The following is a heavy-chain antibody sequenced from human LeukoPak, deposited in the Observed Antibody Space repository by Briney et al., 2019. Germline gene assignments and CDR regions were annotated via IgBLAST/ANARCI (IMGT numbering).Heavy chain of an antibody. D-gene: IGHD2-15*01. CDR1: GYSFTSYW. V-gene: IGHV5-51*01. J-gene: IGHJ5*02. CDR2: IDPSDSET. CDR3: ARLAGYSNWFDP. Sequence: GESLKISCKASGYSFTSYWIGWVRQMPGKGLEWMGIIDPSDSETRYTPSFQGQVTISADKSISTAYLQWSSLKASDTAMYYCARLAGYSNWFDPWGQGTLVTVSS.